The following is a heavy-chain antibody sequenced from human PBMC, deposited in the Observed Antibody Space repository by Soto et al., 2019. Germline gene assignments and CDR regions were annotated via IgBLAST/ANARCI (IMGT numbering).Heavy chain of an antibody. V-gene: IGHV3-30*18. CDR2: ISYDGSNK. CDR1: GFTFSSYG. D-gene: IGHD6-19*01. J-gene: IGHJ4*02. Sequence: GGSLRLSCAASGFTFSSYGMHWVRQAPGKGLEWVAVISYDGSNKYYADSVKGRFTISRDNSKNTLYLQMNSLRAEDTAVYYCAKGPQQWLVPFDYWGQGTLVTVSS. CDR3: AKGPQQWLVPFDY.